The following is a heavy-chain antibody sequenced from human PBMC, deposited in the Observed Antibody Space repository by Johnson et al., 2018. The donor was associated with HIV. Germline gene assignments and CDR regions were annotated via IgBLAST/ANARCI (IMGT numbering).Heavy chain of an antibody. CDR2: ISGSGGST. V-gene: IGHV3-23*04. CDR3: ARAYSYGAFDI. Sequence: EKLVESGGGLVQPGGSLRLSCAASGFTVTTTNSWVRQAPGKGLEWVSAISGSGGSTYYADSVKGRFTISRDNSKNTLYLQMNSLRADDTAVYYCARAYSYGAFDIWGQGTMVTVSS. CDR1: GFTVTTT. J-gene: IGHJ3*02. D-gene: IGHD5-18*01.